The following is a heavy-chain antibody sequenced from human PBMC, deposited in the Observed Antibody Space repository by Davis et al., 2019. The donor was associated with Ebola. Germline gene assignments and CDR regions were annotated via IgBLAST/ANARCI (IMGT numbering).Heavy chain of an antibody. D-gene: IGHD4-17*01. CDR2: IYHSGST. CDR3: ARDRSYDYGDYVLYY. CDR1: GGSISSSNW. J-gene: IGHJ4*02. V-gene: IGHV4-4*02. Sequence: MPGGSLRLSCAVSGGSISSSNWWSSVRQPAGKGLEWIWEIYHSGSTNYNPSLKSRVTISVDKSKNQFSLKLSSVTAADTAVYYCARDRSYDYGDYVLYYWGQGTLVTVSS.